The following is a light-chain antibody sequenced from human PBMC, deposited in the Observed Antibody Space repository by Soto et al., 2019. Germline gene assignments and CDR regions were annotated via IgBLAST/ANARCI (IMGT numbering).Light chain of an antibody. CDR2: GAS. CDR3: QQYGSSPSIT. V-gene: IGKV3-20*01. Sequence: IVLTHSPGTLSLSPWERATLSGRSSQTVRNNYLAWYQQKPGQAPRLLIYGASSRATGIPDRFSGSGSGTDFTLTISRLEPEDFAVYYCQQYGSSPSITFGQGTRLEIK. J-gene: IGKJ5*01. CDR1: QTVRNNY.